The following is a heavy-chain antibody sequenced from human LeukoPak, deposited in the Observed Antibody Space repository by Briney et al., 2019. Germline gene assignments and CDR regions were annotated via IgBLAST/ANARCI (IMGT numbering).Heavy chain of an antibody. Sequence: GGSLRLSCAASGFTFSSSAMSWVRQAPGKGLEGVSSISGSGSGGSTYYADSVKGRFTISRDNSKNTLYLQMNSLRAEDTAVYYCAKSGYNRFDYWGQGTLVTVSS. CDR2: ISGSGSGGST. J-gene: IGHJ4*02. V-gene: IGHV3-23*01. D-gene: IGHD5-24*01. CDR3: AKSGYNRFDY. CDR1: GFTFSSSA.